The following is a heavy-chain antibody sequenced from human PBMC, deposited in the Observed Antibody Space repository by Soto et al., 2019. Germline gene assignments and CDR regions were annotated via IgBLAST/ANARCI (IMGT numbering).Heavy chain of an antibody. Sequence: QVQLVESGGGVVQPGRSLRLSCAASGFTFSSYGMHWVRQAPGKGLEWVAVIWYDGSNKYYADSVKGRFTISRDNSKNTLYLQMNSLRAEDAAVYYCATIKGMHARYFDLWGRGTLVTVSS. J-gene: IGHJ2*01. CDR3: ATIKGMHARYFDL. V-gene: IGHV3-33*01. D-gene: IGHD3-10*01. CDR2: IWYDGSNK. CDR1: GFTFSSYG.